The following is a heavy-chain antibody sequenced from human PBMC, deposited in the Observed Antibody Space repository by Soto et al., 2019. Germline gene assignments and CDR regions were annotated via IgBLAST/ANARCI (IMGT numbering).Heavy chain of an antibody. CDR3: AKPSRSGSYNYYFDY. CDR1: GYTFTSYG. CDR2: ISAYNGNT. V-gene: IGHV1-18*01. D-gene: IGHD3-10*01. J-gene: IGHJ4*02. Sequence: ASVKVSCKASGYTFTSYGISCVRQAPGQGLEWMGWISAYNGNTNYAQKLQGRVTMTTDTSTSTAYMELRSLRSDDTAVYYCAKPSRSGSYNYYFDYWGQGTLVTVSS.